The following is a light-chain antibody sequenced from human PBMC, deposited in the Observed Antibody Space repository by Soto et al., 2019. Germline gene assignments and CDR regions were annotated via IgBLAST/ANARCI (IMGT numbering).Light chain of an antibody. J-gene: IGKJ1*01. Sequence: DIVMTQSPDSLPVPLGERATINCKSSQSVLYSSNNKNYLAWYQQKPGQPPKLLIYWASTRESGVPDRFSGSGSGTDFTLTISSLQAEDVAVYYCHQYYATPTFGQGTKVELK. CDR1: QSVLYSSNNKNY. CDR2: WAS. CDR3: HQYYATPT. V-gene: IGKV4-1*01.